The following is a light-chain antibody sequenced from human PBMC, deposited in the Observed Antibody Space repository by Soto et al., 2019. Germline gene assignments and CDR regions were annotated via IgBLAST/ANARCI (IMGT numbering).Light chain of an antibody. V-gene: IGKV1-39*01. J-gene: IGKJ3*01. CDR1: ESISNN. Sequence: DIQMTQSPSSLSASVGDRVTITCRASESISNNLNWYQHKPGKAPKVLNYSASSLQSGVPSRFSRSGSGTDFILTNTSLRAEDFAAYYCQQSYSSLGFTFGPGTKVDL. CDR3: QQSYSSLGFT. CDR2: SAS.